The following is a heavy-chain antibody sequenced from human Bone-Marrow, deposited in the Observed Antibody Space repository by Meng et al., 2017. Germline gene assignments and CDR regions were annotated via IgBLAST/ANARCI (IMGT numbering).Heavy chain of an antibody. CDR1: GFTFDDYG. J-gene: IGHJ6*02. D-gene: IGHD5-12*01. CDR3: ARASSDYLQYYYYYYGMDV. CDR2: IYSGGST. V-gene: IGHV3-66*02. Sequence: GGSLRLSCAASGFTFDDYGMSWVRQAPGKGLEWVSVIYSGGSTYYADSVKGRFTISRDNSKNTLYLQMNSLRAEDTAVYYCARASSDYLQYYYYYYGMDVWGQGTTVTVSS.